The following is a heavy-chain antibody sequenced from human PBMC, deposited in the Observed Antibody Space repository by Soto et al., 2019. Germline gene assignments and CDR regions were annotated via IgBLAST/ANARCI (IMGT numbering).Heavy chain of an antibody. CDR1: GGSISRGDYY. J-gene: IGHJ6*02. Sequence: SETLSLTCSVSGGSISRGDYYWSWIPQPPGKGLEWIGYIYYSGSPYYNPSLKSRVTISVDTSKNQFSLKLSSVTAADTAVYYCARGQGYSGYDLAPMDVWGQGTTVTVSS. CDR2: IYYSGSP. V-gene: IGHV4-30-4*01. CDR3: ARGQGYSGYDLAPMDV. D-gene: IGHD5-12*01.